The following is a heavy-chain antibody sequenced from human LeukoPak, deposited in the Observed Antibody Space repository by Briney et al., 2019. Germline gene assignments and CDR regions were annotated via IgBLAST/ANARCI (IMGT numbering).Heavy chain of an antibody. CDR1: GGSISSYH. CDR3: ARERPSSGRYFQH. J-gene: IGHJ1*01. CDR2: IYTSGST. V-gene: IGHV4-4*07. Sequence: SETLSLTCTVSGGSISSYHWSWIRQPAGKGLEWIGRIYTSGSTNYNPSLKSRVTMSVDTSKNQFSLKLSSVTAADTAVYYCARERPSSGRYFQHWGQGTLVTVSS. D-gene: IGHD3-22*01.